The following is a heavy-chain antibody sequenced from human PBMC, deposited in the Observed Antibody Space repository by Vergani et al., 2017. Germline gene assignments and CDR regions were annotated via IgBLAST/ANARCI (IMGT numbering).Heavy chain of an antibody. J-gene: IGHJ3*02. D-gene: IGHD3-3*01. CDR3: AREETYYDFWSGYFPDAFDI. CDR1: GFTFSDYY. V-gene: IGHV3-11*01. CDR2: ISSSGSTI. Sequence: QVQLVESGGGLVKPGGSLRLSCAASGFTFSDYYMSWIRQAPGKGLEWVSYISSSGSTIYYADSVKGRFTISRDNAKNSLYLQMNSLSAEDTAVYYCAREETYYDFWSGYFPDAFDIWGQGTMVTVSS.